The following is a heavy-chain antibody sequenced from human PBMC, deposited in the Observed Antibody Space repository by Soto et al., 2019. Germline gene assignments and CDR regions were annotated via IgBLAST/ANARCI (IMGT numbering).Heavy chain of an antibody. CDR2: IGLNSGTL. J-gene: IGHJ4*02. CDR1: GFTFDSYA. Sequence: EVQLVESGGGLVQPGGNLRLSCVASGFTFDSYAMNWFRQAPGKGLEWLSYIGLNSGTLEYSDSVEGRFTISRDDGKSSLCLQMNSLRDEDTAVYFCARDHRWAFDYWGRGTLVTVTS. V-gene: IGHV3-48*02. D-gene: IGHD3-16*01. CDR3: ARDHRWAFDY.